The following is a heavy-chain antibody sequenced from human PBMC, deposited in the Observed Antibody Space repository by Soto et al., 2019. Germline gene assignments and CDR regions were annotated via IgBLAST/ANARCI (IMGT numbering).Heavy chain of an antibody. CDR1: GGSFSGYY. D-gene: IGHD3-3*01. J-gene: IGHJ4*02. Sequence: QVQLQQWGAGLLKPSETLSLTCAVYGGSFSGYYWSWIRQPPGKGLEWIGEINHSGSTNYNPSLNSRVTISVETSNNQFSMKLSSVTAADTAVYYCARGDYDFWSGYYPSFDYWGQGTLVTVSS. CDR3: ARGDYDFWSGYYPSFDY. CDR2: INHSGST. V-gene: IGHV4-34*01.